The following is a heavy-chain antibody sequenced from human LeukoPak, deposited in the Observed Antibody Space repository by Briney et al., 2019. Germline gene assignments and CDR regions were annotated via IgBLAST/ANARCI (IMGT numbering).Heavy chain of an antibody. J-gene: IGHJ4*02. CDR1: GFNFRTYT. CDR2: IDSTSAYI. Sequence: GGSLRLSRAASGFNFRTYTMNWVRQAPGKGLEWVSSIDSTSAYIYYSDSVEGRFTISRDNAKNSVYLQMISLSPDDTAVYYCARDLSEYGWFGELYYWGQGTLVTVSS. V-gene: IGHV3-21*01. D-gene: IGHD3-10*01. CDR3: ARDLSEYGWFGELYY.